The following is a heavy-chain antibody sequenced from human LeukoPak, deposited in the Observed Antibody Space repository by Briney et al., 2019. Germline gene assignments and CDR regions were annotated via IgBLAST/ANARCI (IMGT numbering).Heavy chain of an antibody. Sequence: PGGTLRLSCAASGSTFSSYGMSWVRQAPGKGLEWVSAISGSGGSTYYADSVKGRFTISRDNSKNSLYLQMNSLRTEDTALYYCAKDIIIDGQLFDYWGQGTLVTVAS. CDR1: GSTFSSYG. CDR2: ISGSGGST. D-gene: IGHD5-24*01. CDR3: AKDIIIDGQLFDY. V-gene: IGHV3-23*01. J-gene: IGHJ4*02.